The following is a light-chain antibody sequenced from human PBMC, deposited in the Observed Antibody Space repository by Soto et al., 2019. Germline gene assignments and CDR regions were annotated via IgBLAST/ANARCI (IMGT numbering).Light chain of an antibody. CDR2: GAS. CDR1: QSVSSSY. CDR3: QQYGSSPWT. Sequence: EIVLTQSPGTLSLSPGERATLSCRASQSVSSSYLAWYQQKPGQAPRLLIYGASIRATGIPDRFSGSGSGTDFTLTISRLEPEDVEVYYCQQYGSSPWTFGQGTKVEIK. V-gene: IGKV3-20*01. J-gene: IGKJ1*01.